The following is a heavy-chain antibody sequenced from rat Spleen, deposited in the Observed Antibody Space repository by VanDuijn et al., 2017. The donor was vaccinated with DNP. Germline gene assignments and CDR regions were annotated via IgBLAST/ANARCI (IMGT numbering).Heavy chain of an antibody. V-gene: IGHV4-2*01. CDR2: INKESGTI. Sequence: EVQLVESGGGLVQPGRSLKLSCAASGFNFNDNWMGWVRQAPGKGLEWIGEINKESGTIIYSPSLKDKFANSRDNAQNTLYLQMNKLGSEDTAIYHCAKGPNYGGYSDYFDYWGQGVMVTVSS. D-gene: IGHD1-11*01. J-gene: IGHJ2*01. CDR3: AKGPNYGGYSDYFDY. CDR1: GFNFNDNW.